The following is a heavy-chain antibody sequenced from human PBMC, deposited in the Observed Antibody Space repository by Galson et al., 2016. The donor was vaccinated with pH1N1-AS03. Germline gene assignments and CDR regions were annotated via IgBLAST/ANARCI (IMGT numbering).Heavy chain of an antibody. J-gene: IGHJ4*02. V-gene: IGHV2-26*01. CDR2: FFSNDEK. D-gene: IGHD2-21*01. CDR3: ARIVYSCGGDCYYLLDY. CDR1: DFPLSKIMG. Sequence: PALVKPPQTLTLTCTVSDFPLSKIMGVSWIRQTPGKALEWLAHFFSNDEKSYSVSLKSRLSISKDPSTGQVVLTMTNMDPVDTGTYFCARIVYSCGGDCYYLLDYWGRGTLVTVSS.